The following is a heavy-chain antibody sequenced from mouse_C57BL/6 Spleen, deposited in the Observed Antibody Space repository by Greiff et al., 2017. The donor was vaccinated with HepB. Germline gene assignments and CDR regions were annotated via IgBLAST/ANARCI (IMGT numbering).Heavy chain of an antibody. CDR1: GYSFTGYY. J-gene: IGHJ4*01. V-gene: IGHV1-42*01. CDR3: ARRSLYSNYLYYAMDY. D-gene: IGHD2-5*01. Sequence: VQLKQSGPELVKPGASVKISCKASGYSFTGYYMNWVKQSPKKSLEWIGEINPSTGGTTYNQKFKAKATLTVDKSSSTAYMQLKSLTSEDSAVYYCARRSLYSNYLYYAMDYWGQGTSVTVSS. CDR2: INPSTGGT.